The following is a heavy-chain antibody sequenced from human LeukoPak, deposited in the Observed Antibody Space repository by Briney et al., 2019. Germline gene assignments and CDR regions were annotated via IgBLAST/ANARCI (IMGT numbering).Heavy chain of an antibody. CDR2: ISSSSSYI. J-gene: IGHJ4*02. D-gene: IGHD2-21*02. Sequence: PGGSLRLSCAASGFTFSSYSMNWVRQAPGKGLEWVSSISSSSSYIYYADSVKGRFTISRDNAKNSLYLQMNSLRAEDTAVYYCARGMHIMVMTANDHWGQGTLVTVSS. CDR1: GFTFSSYS. CDR3: ARGMHIMVMTANDH. V-gene: IGHV3-21*01.